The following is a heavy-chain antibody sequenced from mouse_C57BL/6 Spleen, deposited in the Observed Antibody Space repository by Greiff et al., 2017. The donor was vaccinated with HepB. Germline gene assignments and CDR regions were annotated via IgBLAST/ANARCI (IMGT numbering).Heavy chain of an antibody. Sequence: QVQLQQSGPELVKPGASVKISCKASGYAFSSSWMNWVKQRPGKGLEWIGRIYPGDGDTNYNGKFKGKATLTADKSSSTAYMQLSSLTSKDSAVYFCARTGMYYFDYWGQGTTLTVSS. CDR3: ARTGMYYFDY. V-gene: IGHV1-82*01. CDR1: GYAFSSSW. D-gene: IGHD4-1*01. J-gene: IGHJ2*01. CDR2: IYPGDGDT.